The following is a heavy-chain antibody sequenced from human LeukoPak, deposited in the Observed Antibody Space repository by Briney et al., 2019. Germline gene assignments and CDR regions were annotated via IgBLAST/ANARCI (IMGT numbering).Heavy chain of an antibody. CDR2: IYHSGST. V-gene: IGHV4-59*11. CDR1: GGSISSHY. D-gene: IGHD3-3*01. Sequence: SETLSLTCTVSGGSISSHYWSWIRQPPGKGLEWIGYIYHSGSTNYNPSLKSRVTISVDTSKNQFSLKLSSVTAADTAVYYCARMYYDFWSGYYYYYYYMDVWGKGTTVTVSS. CDR3: ARMYYDFWSGYYYYYYYMDV. J-gene: IGHJ6*03.